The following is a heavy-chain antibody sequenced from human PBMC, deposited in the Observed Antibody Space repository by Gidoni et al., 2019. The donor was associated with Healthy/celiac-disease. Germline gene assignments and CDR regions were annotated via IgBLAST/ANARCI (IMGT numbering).Heavy chain of an antibody. CDR1: GFTVSSHY. D-gene: IGHD2-2*01. CDR2: IYIGGST. Sequence: EVQLVESGGGLIQPGGSLRLSCAASGFTVSSHYMSWVRQAPGKGLEWVSVIYIGGSTYYADSVKGRFTISRDNSKNTLYLQMNSLRAEDTAVYYCARDFSRDSELGAFDIWGQGTMVTVSS. V-gene: IGHV3-53*01. CDR3: ARDFSRDSELGAFDI. J-gene: IGHJ3*02.